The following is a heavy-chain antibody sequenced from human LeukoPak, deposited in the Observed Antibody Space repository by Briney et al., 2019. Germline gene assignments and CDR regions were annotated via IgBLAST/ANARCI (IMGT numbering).Heavy chain of an antibody. D-gene: IGHD3-10*01. CDR2: INSDGSST. V-gene: IGHV3-74*01. Sequence: PGGSLRLSCAASGFTFSSYWMHWVRQAPGKGLVWVSRINSDGSSTSYADSVKGRFTISRDNAKNTLYLQMNSLRAEDTAVYYCARGRVGRGLLWFGKLYGGQGTLVTVSS. CDR3: ARGRVGRGLLWFGKLY. CDR1: GFTFSSYW. J-gene: IGHJ4*02.